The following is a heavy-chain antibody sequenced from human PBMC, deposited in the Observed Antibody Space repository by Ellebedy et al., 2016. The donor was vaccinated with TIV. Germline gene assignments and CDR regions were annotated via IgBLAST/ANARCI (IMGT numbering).Heavy chain of an antibody. V-gene: IGHV4-59*01. J-gene: IGHJ6*02. CDR3: ARDLGRYGMDV. CDR1: GGSINNYY. CDR2: IHHSGNS. Sequence: MPSETLSLTCSVSGGSINNYYWTWIRQPPGQGLEWIGDIHHSGNSHIHPSLKSRVTLSVDTSKNQFSLDMTSVPAADTATYYCARDLGRYGMDVWGQGTTVTVSS.